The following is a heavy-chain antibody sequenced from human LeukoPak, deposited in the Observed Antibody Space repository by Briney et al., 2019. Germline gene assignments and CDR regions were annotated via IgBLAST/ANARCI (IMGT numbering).Heavy chain of an antibody. V-gene: IGHV4-59*08. CDR2: IYYSGST. CDR3: ARQFPDNAFDI. Sequence: SETLSLTCAVYGGSFSGYYWSWIRQPPGKGLEWIGYIYYSGSTNYNPSLKSRVTISVDTSKNQFSLKLSSVTAADTAVYYCARQFPDNAFDIWGQGTMVTVSS. CDR1: GGSFSGYY. J-gene: IGHJ3*02.